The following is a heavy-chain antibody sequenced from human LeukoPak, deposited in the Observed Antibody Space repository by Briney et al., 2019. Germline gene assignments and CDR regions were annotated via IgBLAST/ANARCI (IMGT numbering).Heavy chain of an antibody. D-gene: IGHD3-9*01. CDR1: GFTFSSYA. J-gene: IGHJ4*02. CDR3: ARAPLRYFDW. Sequence: GGSLRLSCAASGFTFSSYAMSWLRHAPGKGLEGGSAISGSGGSTYYADSVKGRFTISRDNSKNTLYLQMNSPRAEDTAVYYCARAPLRYFDWWGQGTLVTVSS. CDR2: ISGSGGST. V-gene: IGHV3-23*01.